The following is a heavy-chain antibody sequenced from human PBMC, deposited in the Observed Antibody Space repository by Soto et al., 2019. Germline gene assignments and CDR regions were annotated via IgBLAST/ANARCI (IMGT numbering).Heavy chain of an antibody. J-gene: IGHJ4*02. CDR2: IYYSGST. Sequence: SETLSLTCTVSGGSISIGDYYWSCIRQPPGKGLEWIGYIYYSGSTYYNPSLKSRVTISVDTSKNQFSLKLSSVTAADTAVYYCARAWISSGYYIYYFDYWGQGTLVTVSS. V-gene: IGHV4-30-4*01. CDR3: ARAWISSGYYIYYFDY. CDR1: GGSISIGDYY. D-gene: IGHD3-22*01.